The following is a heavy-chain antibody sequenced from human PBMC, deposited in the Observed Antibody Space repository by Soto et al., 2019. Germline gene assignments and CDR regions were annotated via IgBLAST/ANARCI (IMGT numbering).Heavy chain of an antibody. D-gene: IGHD6-6*01. CDR2: IWYDGSNK. CDR1: GFTFSSYG. CDR3: ARDGGIRPIAARPGNPPHYYYYMDV. J-gene: IGHJ6*03. Sequence: PGGSLRLSCAASGFTFSSYGMHWVRQAPGKGLEWVAVIWYDGSNKYYADSVKGRFTISRDNSKNTLYLQMNSLRAEDTAVYYCARDGGIRPIAARPGNPPHYYYYMDVWGKGTTVTVSS. V-gene: IGHV3-33*01.